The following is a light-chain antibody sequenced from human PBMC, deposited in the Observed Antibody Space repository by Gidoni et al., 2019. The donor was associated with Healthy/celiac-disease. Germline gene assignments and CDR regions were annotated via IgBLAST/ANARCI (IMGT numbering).Light chain of an antibody. J-gene: IGKJ3*01. CDR1: QSVSSY. Sequence: EIVLTQSPATLSLSPGERATLSCRASQSVSSYLAWYQQKPGQAPRLLIYDASNRATGIPARFSGSGSGTDFTLTISSLEPEDFAVYYCQQRSNWPPAGVTFGPXTKVDIK. CDR3: QQRSNWPPAGVT. V-gene: IGKV3-11*01. CDR2: DAS.